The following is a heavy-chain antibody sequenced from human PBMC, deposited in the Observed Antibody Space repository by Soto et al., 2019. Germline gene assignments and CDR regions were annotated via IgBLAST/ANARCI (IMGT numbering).Heavy chain of an antibody. CDR1: GGSISSGDYY. V-gene: IGHV4-30-4*01. CDR3: ARGYVCGGDCYYFDY. J-gene: IGHJ4*02. Sequence: SETLSLTCTVSGGSISSGDYYWSWIRQPPGKGLEWIGYIYYSGSTYYNPSLKSRVTISVDTSKNQFSLKLSSVTAADTAVYYCARGYVCGGDCYYFDYWGQGTLVTVSS. D-gene: IGHD2-21*02. CDR2: IYYSGST.